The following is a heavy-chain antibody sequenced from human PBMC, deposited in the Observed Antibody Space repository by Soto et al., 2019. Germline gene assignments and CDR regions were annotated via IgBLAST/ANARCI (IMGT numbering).Heavy chain of an antibody. Sequence: TSETLSLTCTGSGVYFRSSKYYWGWLRQPPGKGLEWIGNIFYGGGSGVAYYSPSLKSRVTISVDTYKNQFSLNMRSLTAAETAVYFCARRGGGDSLFDSWGQGKLVNVSS. J-gene: IGHJ4*02. CDR3: ARRGGGDSLFDS. V-gene: IGHV4-39*01. CDR2: IFYGGGSGVA. CDR1: GVYFRSSKYY. D-gene: IGHD4-17*01.